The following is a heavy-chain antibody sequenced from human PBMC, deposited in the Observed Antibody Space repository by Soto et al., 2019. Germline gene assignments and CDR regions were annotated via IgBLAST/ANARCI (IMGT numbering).Heavy chain of an antibody. Sequence: EVQLLESGGGLVQPGGSLRLSCAASGFTFSSYAMSWVRQAPGKGLEWVSAISGSGGSTYYADSVKGRFTISRDNPKNTLYLQMNSLRAEDTAVYYCAKVGGYDFGKIDYWGQGTLVTVSS. CDR2: ISGSGGST. V-gene: IGHV3-23*01. CDR3: AKVGGYDFGKIDY. CDR1: GFTFSSYA. J-gene: IGHJ4*02. D-gene: IGHD5-12*01.